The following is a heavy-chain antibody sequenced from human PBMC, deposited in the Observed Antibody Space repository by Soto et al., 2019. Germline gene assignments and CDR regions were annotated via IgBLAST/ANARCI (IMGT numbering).Heavy chain of an antibody. Sequence: LRLSCAASGFTFSGSAMHWVRQASGKGLEWVGRIRSKANSYATAYAASVKGRFTISRDDSKNTAYLQMNSLKTEDTAVYHCTSLYSSGPKAYYYGMDVWGQGTTVTVSS. CDR1: GFTFSGSA. CDR3: TSLYSSGPKAYYYGMDV. J-gene: IGHJ6*02. CDR2: IRSKANSYAT. V-gene: IGHV3-73*01. D-gene: IGHD6-19*01.